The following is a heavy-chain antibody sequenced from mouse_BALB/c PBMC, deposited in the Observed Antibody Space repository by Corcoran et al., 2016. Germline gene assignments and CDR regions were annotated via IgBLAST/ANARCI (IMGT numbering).Heavy chain of an antibody. CDR1: GYTFTEYT. CDR3: ARTPFDY. V-gene: IGHV1-18*01. J-gene: IGHJ2*01. CDR2: INPTNGGT. Sequence: EVQLQQSGPELVKPWASVTISCKTSGYTFTEYTMDWVKQSPGKSLEWIGGINPTNGGTSYNQKFKGKATLTVDKTSSTAYMERRSVTSEDSAVYYWARTPFDYGGRGTALTVSS.